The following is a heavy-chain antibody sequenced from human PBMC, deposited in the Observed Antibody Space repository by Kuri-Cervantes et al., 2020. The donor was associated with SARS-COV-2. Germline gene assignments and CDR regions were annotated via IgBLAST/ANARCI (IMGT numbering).Heavy chain of an antibody. D-gene: IGHD6-13*01. J-gene: IGHJ4*02. Sequence: GGSLRLSCAASGFTSSSYGMHWVRQAPGKGLEWVAVIWYDGSNKYYADSVKGRFTISRDNSKNTLYLQMNSLRAEDTAVYYCARDSIAATGTLLGYWGQGTLVTVSS. V-gene: IGHV3-33*01. CDR1: GFTSSSYG. CDR2: IWYDGSNK. CDR3: ARDSIAATGTLLGY.